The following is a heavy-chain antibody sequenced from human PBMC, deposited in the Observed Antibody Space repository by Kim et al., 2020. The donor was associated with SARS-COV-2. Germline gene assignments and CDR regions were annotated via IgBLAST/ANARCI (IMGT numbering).Heavy chain of an antibody. Sequence: GGSLRLSCAASGFTFSSYAMSWVRQAPGKGLEWVSAISGSGGSTYYADSVKGRFTISRDNSKNTLYLQMNSLRAEDTAVYYCAKNGVLFSGSYWYAFDIWGQGTMVTVSS. J-gene: IGHJ3*02. CDR2: ISGSGGST. CDR3: AKNGVLFSGSYWYAFDI. CDR1: GFTFSSYA. V-gene: IGHV3-23*01. D-gene: IGHD1-26*01.